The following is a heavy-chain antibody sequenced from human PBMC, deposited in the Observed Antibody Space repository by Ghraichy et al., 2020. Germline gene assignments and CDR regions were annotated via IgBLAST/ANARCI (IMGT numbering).Heavy chain of an antibody. D-gene: IGHD2-15*01. V-gene: IGHV3-7*01. Sequence: GGSLRLSCAASGFTFSSSWMSWVRQAPGKGLEWVANIKHDGSETYYVDSVKGRFTISRDNAKNSLSLQMNSLSADDTAVYYCARHCSGGSCHLQSSWGQGTLVTVSS. CDR3: ARHCSGGSCHLQSS. CDR1: GFTFSSSW. J-gene: IGHJ4*02. CDR2: IKHDGSET.